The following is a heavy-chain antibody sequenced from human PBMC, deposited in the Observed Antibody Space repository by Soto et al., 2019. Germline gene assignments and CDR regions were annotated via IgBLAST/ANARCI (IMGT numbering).Heavy chain of an antibody. D-gene: IGHD3-10*01. V-gene: IGHV1-69*12. CDR3: ARSKIGVGRHTTLYYFDY. J-gene: IGHJ4*02. CDR2: IIPIFGTA. CDR1: GVTFRSYA. Sequence: QVQLVQSGAEVQKPGSSVKVSCKSSGVTFRSYAISWVRQAPGQGLEWMGGIIPIFGTANYAQKFQGRVTINADESTSTAYMELSSLRSEDTAVYYCARSKIGVGRHTTLYYFDYWGQGALVTVSS.